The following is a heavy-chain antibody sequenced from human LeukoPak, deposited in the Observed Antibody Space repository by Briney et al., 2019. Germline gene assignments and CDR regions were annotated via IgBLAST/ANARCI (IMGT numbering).Heavy chain of an antibody. CDR1: GFTFSSYS. V-gene: IGHV3-21*01. J-gene: IGHJ4*02. D-gene: IGHD3-10*01. CDR2: ITGNSNYI. CDR3: ARDRVSGSGSIDY. Sequence: GGSLRLSCAASGFTFSSYSMNWVRQAPGKGLEWVSFITGNSNYIYYADSVKGRFTISRDNAKNSLYLQMNSLRVEDTAVYYCARDRVSGSGSIDYWGQGTLVTVSS.